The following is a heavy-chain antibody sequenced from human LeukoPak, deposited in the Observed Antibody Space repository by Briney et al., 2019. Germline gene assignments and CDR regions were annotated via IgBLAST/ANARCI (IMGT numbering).Heavy chain of an antibody. V-gene: IGHV1-18*01. CDR3: ARPVSSGWRNWFDP. CDR1: GYTFTSYG. Sequence: ASVKVSCKASGYTFTSYGISWVRQAPGQGLEWMGWISAYNGNTNYAQKLQGRVTKTTDTSTSTAYMELRSLRSDDTAVYYCARPVSSGWRNWFDPWGQGTLVTVSS. D-gene: IGHD6-19*01. J-gene: IGHJ5*02. CDR2: ISAYNGNT.